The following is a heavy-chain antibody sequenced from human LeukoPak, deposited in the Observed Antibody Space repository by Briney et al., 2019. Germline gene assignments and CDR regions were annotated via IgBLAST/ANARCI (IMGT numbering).Heavy chain of an antibody. CDR2: INPNSGGT. V-gene: IGHV1-2*06. D-gene: IGHD6-13*01. CDR1: GYTFTGYY. Sequence: ASVKVSCKASGYTFTGYYMHWVRQAPGQGLEWMGRINPNSGGTNYAQKFQGRVTMTRDTSISTAYMELSRLRSDDTAVCYCARERGSSWRYYYMDVWGKGTTVTVSS. CDR3: ARERGSSWRYYYMDV. J-gene: IGHJ6*03.